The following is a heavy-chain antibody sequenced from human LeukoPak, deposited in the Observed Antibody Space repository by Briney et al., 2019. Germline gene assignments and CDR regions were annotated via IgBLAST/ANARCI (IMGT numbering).Heavy chain of an antibody. J-gene: IGHJ4*02. Sequence: GGSLRLSCAASGFTFSSYSMNWVRQAPGKGLEWVSSISSTTSYIYYADSVKGRFTISRDNAKNSLYLQMNSLRAEDTAVYYCARDPPSENYSNYWGQGTLVTVSS. D-gene: IGHD1-7*01. V-gene: IGHV3-21*01. CDR2: ISSTTSYI. CDR3: ARDPPSENYSNY. CDR1: GFTFSSYS.